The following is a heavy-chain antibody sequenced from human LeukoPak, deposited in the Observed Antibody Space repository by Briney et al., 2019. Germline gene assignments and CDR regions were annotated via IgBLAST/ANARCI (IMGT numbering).Heavy chain of an antibody. CDR1: GGSVSSSF. J-gene: IGHJ3*02. Sequence: SETLSLTCSVSGGSVSSSFWSWIRQPPGKGLEWIGHIYYSGSTNYNPSLKSRGTISVDTSKNHFSLKVTSVTAADTAVYYCARVGPTDDYGDSHDAFDIWGQGTLVAVSS. CDR3: ARVGPTDDYGDSHDAFDI. CDR2: IYYSGST. D-gene: IGHD4-17*01. V-gene: IGHV4-59*02.